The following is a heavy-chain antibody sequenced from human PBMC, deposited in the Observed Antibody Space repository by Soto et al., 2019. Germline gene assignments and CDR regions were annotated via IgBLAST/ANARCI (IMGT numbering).Heavy chain of an antibody. CDR3: ASHVGGVKSSNIDV. V-gene: IGHV4-39*01. D-gene: IGHD3-10*01. J-gene: IGHJ6*02. CDR1: GDSIDSSPFY. CDR2: IYYSGNT. Sequence: PSETLSLTCTVSGDSIDSSPFYWGWIRQAPGKGLEWMRTIYYSGNTYYNPSLKRRVALSVDTSKNQFSLRLTSVTAADTATYYCASHVGGVKSSNIDVRGQGTTVTVSS.